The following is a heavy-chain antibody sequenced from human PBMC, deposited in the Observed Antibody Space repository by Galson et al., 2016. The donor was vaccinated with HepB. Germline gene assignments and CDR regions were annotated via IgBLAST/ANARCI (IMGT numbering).Heavy chain of an antibody. V-gene: IGHV4-31*11. D-gene: IGHD2-21*01. CDR3: AREVIRGVRHTDH. CDR1: GASITSGGYY. CDR2: IYYTGDT. J-gene: IGHJ4*02. Sequence: TLSLTCGVSGASITSGGYYWSWVRQLPGQGLQWIGHIYYTGDTVYSPSLQSRVVISIDTSENQFSLTLTSLSAADTAVYYCAREVIRGVRHTDHWGQGALVTVSS.